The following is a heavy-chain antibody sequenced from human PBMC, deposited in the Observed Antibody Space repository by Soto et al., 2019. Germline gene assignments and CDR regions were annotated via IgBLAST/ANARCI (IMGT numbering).Heavy chain of an antibody. CDR1: GDSINSSNW. CDR2: IYHSGST. D-gene: IGHD3-22*01. J-gene: IGHJ4*02. V-gene: IGHV4-4*02. CDR3: ARERLHNSGYYCSPFDY. Sequence: QVQLQESGPGLVRPSGTLSLTCAVSGDSINSSNWWSWVRQPPGKGLEWIGKIYHSGSTNYNPSLSNPVTISVDKSKNQFSLKLSSVTDADTAEYYCARERLHNSGYYCSPFDYWGQGTLVTVSS.